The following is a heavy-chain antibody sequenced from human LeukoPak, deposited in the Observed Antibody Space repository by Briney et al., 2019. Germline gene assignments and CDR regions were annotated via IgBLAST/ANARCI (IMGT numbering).Heavy chain of an antibody. D-gene: IGHD5-18*01. J-gene: IGHJ4*02. CDR1: GFTVSTNY. V-gene: IGHV3-53*04. CDR3: ARVAPGYTYAYGAPYYFDN. Sequence: GESLKISCAASGFTVSTNYMSWVRQAPGKGLEWVSVIYSGGITYYADSVKGRFTISRHDSKNTVYLQMNSLRAEDTALYYCARVAPGYTYAYGAPYYFDNWGQGTLVTVSS. CDR2: IYSGGIT.